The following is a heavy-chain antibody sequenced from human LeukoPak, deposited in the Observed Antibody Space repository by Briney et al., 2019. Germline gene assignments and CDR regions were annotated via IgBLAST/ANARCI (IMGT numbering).Heavy chain of an antibody. CDR1: GFTFSSYW. J-gene: IGHJ4*02. D-gene: IGHD3-22*01. CDR3: AGNGHRSVWTMIVVL. V-gene: IGHV3-7*01. Sequence: GGSLRLSCAASGFTFSSYWMSWVRQAPGKGLEWVANIKQDGSEKYYVDPVKGRFTISRDNAKNSLYLQMNSLRAEDTAVYYCAGNGHRSVWTMIVVLWGQGTLVTVSS. CDR2: IKQDGSEK.